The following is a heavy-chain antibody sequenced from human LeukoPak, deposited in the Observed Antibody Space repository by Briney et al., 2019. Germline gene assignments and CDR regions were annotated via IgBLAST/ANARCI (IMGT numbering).Heavy chain of an antibody. CDR2: IYYSGST. J-gene: IGHJ4*02. CDR3: ARRGWFGELLSPLDY. V-gene: IGHV4-39*01. D-gene: IGHD3-10*01. CDR1: GGSISSSSYY. Sequence: PSETLSLTCTVSGGSISSSSYYWGWIRQPPGKGLEWIGSIYYSGSTYYNPSLKSRVTISVDTSKNQFSLKLSSMTAAIMAVYYCARRGWFGELLSPLDYWGQGTLVTVSS.